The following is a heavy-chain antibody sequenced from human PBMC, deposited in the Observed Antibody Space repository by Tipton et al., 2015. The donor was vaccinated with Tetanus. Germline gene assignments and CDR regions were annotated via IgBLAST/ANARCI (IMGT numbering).Heavy chain of an antibody. CDR1: GGSFSGYY. CDR3: ARYHCTGTTCQHLDH. J-gene: IGHJ4*01. V-gene: IGHV4-34*10. CDR2: INHSGST. Sequence: GLVKPSETLSLICGVYGGSFSGYYWSWIRQPPGKGLEWIGEINHSGSTNYNPSLKSRVTMSVDTSKNQFSLRLRSVTAADTAVYYCARYHCTGTTCQHLDHWGQGTLVTVSS. D-gene: IGHD2-8*02.